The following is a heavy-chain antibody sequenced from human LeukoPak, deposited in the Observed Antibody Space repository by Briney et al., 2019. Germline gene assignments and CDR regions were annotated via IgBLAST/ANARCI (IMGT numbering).Heavy chain of an antibody. CDR3: ARLGYQLSYDDY. Sequence: HGGSLKIPCKGSGYSFTSYWIGWVRQMPGKGLEWMGIFYPGDSDTRYSTSFQGQVTISADKSISTVYLQWSRLKASDTAMCYCARLGYQLSYDDYWGQGTLVTVSS. V-gene: IGHV5-51*01. J-gene: IGHJ4*02. CDR1: GYSFTSYW. CDR2: FYPGDSDT. D-gene: IGHD2-2*01.